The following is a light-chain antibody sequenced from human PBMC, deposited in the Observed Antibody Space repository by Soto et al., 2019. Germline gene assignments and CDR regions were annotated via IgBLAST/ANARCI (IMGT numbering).Light chain of an antibody. CDR2: AAS. Sequence: DIQLTQSTSSLSASVGDRVTLTCRASHSISSLLNWYQQKPGKAPKVLIYAASKLETGGSSRFSGSGSGTDFTLTISGLQPEDSATYYCQQSFSSPFTFGPGTKVDIK. V-gene: IGKV1-39*01. CDR3: QQSFSSPFT. J-gene: IGKJ3*01. CDR1: HSISSL.